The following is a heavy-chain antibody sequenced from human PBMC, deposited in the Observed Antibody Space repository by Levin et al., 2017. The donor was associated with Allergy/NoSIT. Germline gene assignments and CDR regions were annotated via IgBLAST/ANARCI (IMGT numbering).Heavy chain of an antibody. CDR3: ARDRYDFWSGYYLNYYYYYYMDV. Sequence: SCAASGSTFSSYAMHWVRQAPGKGLEWVAVISYDGSNKYYADSVKGRFTISRDNSKNTLYLQMNSLRAEDTAVYYCARDRYDFWSGYYLNYYYYYYMDVWGKGTTVTVSS. J-gene: IGHJ6*03. CDR1: GSTFSSYA. CDR2: ISYDGSNK. D-gene: IGHD3-3*01. V-gene: IGHV3-30-3*01.